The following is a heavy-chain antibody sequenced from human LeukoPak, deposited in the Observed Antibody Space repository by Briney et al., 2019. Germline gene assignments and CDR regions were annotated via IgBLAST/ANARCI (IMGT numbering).Heavy chain of an antibody. CDR3: ARDITHGSGSYYSPS. J-gene: IGHJ4*02. CDR2: ISSSSSYI. D-gene: IGHD3-10*01. CDR1: GFTFSSYS. Sequence: GGSLRLSCAASGFTFSSYSMNRVRQAPGKGLEWVSSISSSSSYIYYADSVKGRFTISRDNAKNSLYLQMNSLRAEDTAVYYCARDITHGSGSYYSPSWGQGTLVTVSS. V-gene: IGHV3-21*01.